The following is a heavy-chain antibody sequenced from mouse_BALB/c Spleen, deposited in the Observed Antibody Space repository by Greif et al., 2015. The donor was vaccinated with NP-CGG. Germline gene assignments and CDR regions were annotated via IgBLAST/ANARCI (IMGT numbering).Heavy chain of an antibody. CDR2: INPSNGRT. J-gene: IGHJ1*01. D-gene: IGHD2-1*01. CDR1: GYTFTSYW. V-gene: IGHV1S81*02. Sequence: QVQLQQSGAELVKPGASVKLSCKASGYTFTSYWMHWVKQRPGQGLEWIGEINPSNGRTNYNEKFKSKATLTVDKSSSTAYMQLSSLTSEDSAVYYCARGDGNYLYWYFDVWGAGTTVTVSS. CDR3: ARGDGNYLYWYFDV.